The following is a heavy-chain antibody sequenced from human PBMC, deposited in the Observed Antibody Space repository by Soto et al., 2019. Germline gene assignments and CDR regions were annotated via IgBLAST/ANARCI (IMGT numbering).Heavy chain of an antibody. V-gene: IGHV4-30-4*01. J-gene: IGHJ6*02. CDR3: ARDLAGLGYYYYGMDV. D-gene: IGHD3-16*01. CDR1: GGSISSGDYY. Sequence: PSETLSLTCTVSGGSISSGDYYWSWIRQPPGKGLEWIGYIYYSGSTYYNPSLKSRVTISVDTSKNQFSLKLSSVTAADTAVYYCARDLAGLGYYYYGMDVWGPGTTLTVS. CDR2: IYYSGST.